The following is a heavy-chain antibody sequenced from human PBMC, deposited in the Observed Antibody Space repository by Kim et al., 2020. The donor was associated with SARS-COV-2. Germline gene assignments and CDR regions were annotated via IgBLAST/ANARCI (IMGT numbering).Heavy chain of an antibody. V-gene: IGHV3-30*04. Sequence: GGSLRLSCAASGFTFSSYAMHWVRQAPGKGLEWVAVISYDGSNKYYADSVKGRFTISRDNSKNTLYLQMNSLRAEDTAVYYCARGYPTNYYYYGMDVWGQGTTVTVSS. CDR1: GFTFSSYA. D-gene: IGHD1-20*01. CDR2: ISYDGSNK. J-gene: IGHJ6*02. CDR3: ARGYPTNYYYYGMDV.